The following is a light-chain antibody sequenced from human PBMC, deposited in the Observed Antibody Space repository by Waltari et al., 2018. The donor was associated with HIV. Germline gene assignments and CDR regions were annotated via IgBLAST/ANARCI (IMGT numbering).Light chain of an antibody. V-gene: IGLV3-19*01. CDR2: SKK. CDR3: SSQESSGSTMI. J-gene: IGLJ2*01. CDR1: MLNKSS. Sequence: SYPLSPDPAVALAVEPTGMITSEGDMLNKSSSSWYQQKPGQAPLLVIYSKKNRTSGIPDRFSASNSGYRTSSTITVAQAEDDADDYCSSQESSGSTMIFAGGTRLTIL.